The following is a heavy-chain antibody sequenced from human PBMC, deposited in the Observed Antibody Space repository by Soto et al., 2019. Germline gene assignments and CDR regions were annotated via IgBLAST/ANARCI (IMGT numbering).Heavy chain of an antibody. CDR3: ARGGDSGYVL. V-gene: IGHV4-34*01. CDR2: INHSGRT. D-gene: IGHD5-12*01. J-gene: IGHJ4*02. Sequence: PSETLSLTCAVYGGSFRGYYWSWIRQPPGKGLEWIGEINHSGRTNYNPSLKSRVSISLDTSKNQFSLKLNSVTAADTAVYYCARGGDSGYVLWGQGTLVTVSS. CDR1: GGSFRGYY.